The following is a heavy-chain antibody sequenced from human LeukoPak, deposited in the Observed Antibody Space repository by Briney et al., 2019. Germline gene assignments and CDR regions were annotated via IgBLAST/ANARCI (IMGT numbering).Heavy chain of an antibody. J-gene: IGHJ4*02. CDR3: ARGLRAAFGGVIRLSRTYYFDY. Sequence: PAETLTLTCAVYGGSFSGYYWSWLRHPPGKGLEWIGEISHSGSNKYNPYFKSRVTISVDTSKNQFPLKLSSVAAADTAVYYCARGLRAAFGGVIRLSRTYYFDYWGQGALVTVSS. CDR2: ISHSGSN. CDR1: GGSFSGYY. D-gene: IGHD3-16*02. V-gene: IGHV4-34*01.